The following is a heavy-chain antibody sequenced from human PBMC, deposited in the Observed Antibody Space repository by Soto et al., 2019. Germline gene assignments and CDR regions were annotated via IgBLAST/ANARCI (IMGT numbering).Heavy chain of an antibody. V-gene: IGHV1-69*13. J-gene: IGHJ6*02. D-gene: IGHD4-17*01. Sequence: SVKVSCKASGGTFSSYAISWVRQAPGQGLEWMGGIIPIFGTANYAQKFQGRVTITADESTSTAYMELSSLRSEDTAVYYCARDRMTTGYYYYGMDVWGQGTTVTVSS. CDR1: GGTFSSYA. CDR2: IIPIFGTA. CDR3: ARDRMTTGYYYYGMDV.